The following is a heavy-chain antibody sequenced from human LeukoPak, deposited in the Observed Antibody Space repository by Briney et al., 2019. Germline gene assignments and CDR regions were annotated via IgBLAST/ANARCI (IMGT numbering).Heavy chain of an antibody. CDR3: AKDLLGIAAAGTPFDY. J-gene: IGHJ4*02. D-gene: IGHD6-13*01. V-gene: IGHV3-11*01. Sequence: GGSLRLSCAASGFTFNDYYMSWIRQAPGKGLEWVSYITGSGTIINYADSVKGRFTISRDNAKNSLYLQMNSLRAEDTALYYCAKDLLGIAAAGTPFDYWGQGTLVTVSS. CDR2: ITGSGTII. CDR1: GFTFNDYY.